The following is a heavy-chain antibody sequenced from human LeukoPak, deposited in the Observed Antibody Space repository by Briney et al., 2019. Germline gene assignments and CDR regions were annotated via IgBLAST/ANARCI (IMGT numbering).Heavy chain of an antibody. CDR2: IIPIFGTA. Sequence: SVKVSCKASGGTFSSYAISWVRQAPGQGLEWMGGIIPIFGTANYAQKFQGRVTITAEESTSTAYMELSSLRSEDTAVYYCARGRRVTIFGVVPPFDYWGQGTLVTVSS. CDR3: ARGRRVTIFGVVPPFDY. D-gene: IGHD3-3*01. J-gene: IGHJ4*02. V-gene: IGHV1-69*13. CDR1: GGTFSSYA.